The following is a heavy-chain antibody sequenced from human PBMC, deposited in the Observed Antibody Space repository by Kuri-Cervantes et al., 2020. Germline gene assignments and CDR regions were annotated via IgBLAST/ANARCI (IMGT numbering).Heavy chain of an antibody. V-gene: IGHV1-69*06. D-gene: IGHD3-10*01. CDR2: IIPIFGTA. J-gene: IGHJ6*03. Sequence: SVKVSCKASGYTFTSYAMNWVRQAPGQGLEWMGGIIPIFGTANYAQKFQGRVTITADKSTSTAYMELSSLRSEDTAVYYCARVVEWGSGSYYDYFDYYYMDVWGEGTTVTVSS. CDR3: ARVVEWGSGSYYDYFDYYYMDV. CDR1: GYTFTSYA.